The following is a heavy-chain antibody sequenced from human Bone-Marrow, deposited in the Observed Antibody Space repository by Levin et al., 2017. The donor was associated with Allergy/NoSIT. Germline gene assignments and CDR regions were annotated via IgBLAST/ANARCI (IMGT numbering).Heavy chain of an antibody. D-gene: IGHD6-6*01. J-gene: IGHJ4*02. V-gene: IGHV3-48*02. CDR1: GFTFRSYS. CDR2: ISSSSSTI. Sequence: LSLPCAASGFTFRSYSMNWVRPAPGKGLEWVSYISSSSSTIYYADSVKGRFTISRDNAKNSLYLQMNSLRDEDTAVYYCARELWSSSSYYYFDYWGQGTLVTVSS. CDR3: ARELWSSSSYYYFDY.